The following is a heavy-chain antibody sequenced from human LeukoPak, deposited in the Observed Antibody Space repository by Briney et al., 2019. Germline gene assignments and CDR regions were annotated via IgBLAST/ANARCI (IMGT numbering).Heavy chain of an antibody. CDR3: ARGKTSDDIIEDAFDI. V-gene: IGHV3-66*01. CDR2: LYSGGGA. CDR1: GFSVNTNY. D-gene: IGHD3-9*01. Sequence: GGSLRLSCAASGFSVNTNYMTWVRQAPGKGLEWVSVLYSGGGAHYADSVKDRFTISRDYSQNTLLLQMNSLRAEDAALYYCARGKTSDDIIEDAFDIWGQGTMVAVSS. J-gene: IGHJ3*02.